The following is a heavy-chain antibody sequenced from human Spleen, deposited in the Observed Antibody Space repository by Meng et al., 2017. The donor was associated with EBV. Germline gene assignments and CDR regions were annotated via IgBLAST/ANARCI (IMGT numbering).Heavy chain of an antibody. CDR3: ARRKLAAAVRFDS. V-gene: IGHV4-34*01. CDR1: GGSISGYY. J-gene: IGHJ4*02. Sequence: QVQLQQWGEGLLKPSETLPPTCAVYGGSISGYYGSWIRQPPGKGLEWIGEVNHSGITNYNASLESRVTVSVDTTRNQFSLRLKSVTAADTAVYFCARRKLAAAVRFDSWGQGILVTVSS. CDR2: VNHSGIT. D-gene: IGHD6-13*01.